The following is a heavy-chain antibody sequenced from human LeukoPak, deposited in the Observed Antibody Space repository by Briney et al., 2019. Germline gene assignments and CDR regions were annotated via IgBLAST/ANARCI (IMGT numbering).Heavy chain of an antibody. V-gene: IGHV3-30*02. CDR1: GFTFSSYS. Sequence: GGSLRLSCAASGFTFSSYSMNWVRQAPGKGLEWVAFIRYDGSNKYYADSVKGRFTISRDNSKNTLYLQMNSLRAEDTAVYYCAKDWVTIFGVAMGGYWGQGTLVTVSS. CDR3: AKDWVTIFGVAMGGY. D-gene: IGHD3-3*01. CDR2: IRYDGSNK. J-gene: IGHJ4*02.